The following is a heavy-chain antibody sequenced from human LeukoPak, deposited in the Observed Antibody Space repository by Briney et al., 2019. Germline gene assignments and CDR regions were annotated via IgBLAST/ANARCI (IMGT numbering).Heavy chain of an antibody. CDR2: IFYSGSI. V-gene: IGHV4-39*01. CDR1: GGSISINNFY. CDR3: ASYGSGSSRSFDY. J-gene: IGHJ4*02. D-gene: IGHD3-10*01. Sequence: SETLSLTCTVSGGSISINNFYWGWIRQPPGKGLEWTGSIFYSGSIYRTPSLKSRLTISVDTSKNQFSLKLSSVTAADTAVYYCASYGSGSSRSFDYWGQGTLVTVSS.